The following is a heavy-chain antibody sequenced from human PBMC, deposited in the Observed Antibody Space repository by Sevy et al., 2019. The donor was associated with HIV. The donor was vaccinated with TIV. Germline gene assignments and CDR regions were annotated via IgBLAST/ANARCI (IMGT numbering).Heavy chain of an antibody. D-gene: IGHD3-3*01. Sequence: SETLSHTCAVSGGSISSGGYSWSWIRQPPGKGLEWIGYIYHSGSTYYNPSLKSRVTISVDRSKNQFSLKLSSVTAADTAVYYCARGYSSEWLPSYYYGMDVWGQGTTVTVSS. CDR2: IYHSGST. J-gene: IGHJ6*02. CDR3: ARGYSSEWLPSYYYGMDV. CDR1: GGSISSGGYS. V-gene: IGHV4-30-2*01.